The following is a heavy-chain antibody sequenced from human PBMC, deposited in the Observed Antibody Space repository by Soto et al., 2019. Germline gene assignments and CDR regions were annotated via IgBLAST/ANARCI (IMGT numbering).Heavy chain of an antibody. J-gene: IGHJ6*02. CDR2: ISYDGSNK. CDR1: GFTLSSYA. Sequence: PGGSLRLSCAASGFTLSSYAMHWVRQAPGKGLEWVAVISYDGSNKYYADSVKGRFTIARENSKKTLDLQMNSLRAEDTAVFYCARDSFPTTPKGHGVYLYYGVDVWGQGTTVTVSS. D-gene: IGHD4-4*01. CDR3: ARDSFPTTPKGHGVYLYYGVDV. V-gene: IGHV3-30-3*01.